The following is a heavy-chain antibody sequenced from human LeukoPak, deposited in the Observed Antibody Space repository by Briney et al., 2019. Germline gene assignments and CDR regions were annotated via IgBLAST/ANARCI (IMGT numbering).Heavy chain of an antibody. CDR3: AKASIPGIAAAASSNY. Sequence: GGSLRLSCAASGFTFDDYDMSWVRQAPGKGLEWVSGINWSGGSTDYADSVKGRFTISRDNSKNTLYLQMNSLRAEDTAVYYCAKASIPGIAAAASSNYWGQGTLVTVSS. V-gene: IGHV3-20*04. CDR2: INWSGGST. CDR1: GFTFDDYD. J-gene: IGHJ4*02. D-gene: IGHD6-13*01.